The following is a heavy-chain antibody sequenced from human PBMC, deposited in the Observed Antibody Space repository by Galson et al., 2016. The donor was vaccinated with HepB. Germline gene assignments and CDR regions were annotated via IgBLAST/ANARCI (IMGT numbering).Heavy chain of an antibody. CDR3: SKRHEYCPPVGCSVDY. D-gene: IGHD2/OR15-2a*01. Sequence: LRLSCAGSGFLFRSYGMHWVRQAPGKGLEWVAADSMDGRRKFYSDSVKGRFTISRENSNNMLFLQMDSLRPDDTAVYYCSKRHEYCPPVGCSVDYWGPGTLVSVSS. V-gene: IGHV3-30*18. J-gene: IGHJ4*02. CDR2: DSMDGRRK. CDR1: GFLFRSYG.